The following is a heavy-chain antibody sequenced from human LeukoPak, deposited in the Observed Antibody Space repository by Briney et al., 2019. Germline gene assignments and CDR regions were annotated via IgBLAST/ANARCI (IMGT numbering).Heavy chain of an antibody. CDR3: ARGPIAARPDNWFDP. J-gene: IGHJ5*02. D-gene: IGHD6-6*01. CDR2: IIPIFGTA. CDR1: GGTFSSYA. Sequence: SVKVSCKASGGTFSSYAISWVRQAPGQGLEWMGGIIPIFGTANYARKFQGRVTITTDESTSTAYMELSSLRSEDTAVYYCARGPIAARPDNWFDPWGQGTPVTVSS. V-gene: IGHV1-69*05.